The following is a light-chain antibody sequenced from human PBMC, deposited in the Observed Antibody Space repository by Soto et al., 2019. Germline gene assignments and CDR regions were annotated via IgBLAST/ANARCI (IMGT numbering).Light chain of an antibody. CDR3: TSYVGNDIWV. CDR1: SSDVGAYKY. J-gene: IGLJ3*02. V-gene: IGLV2-8*01. Sequence: QSVLTQPPSASGSPGQSVTISCTGTSSDVGAYKYVSWYQQYPGKAPKLMIYEVTTRPSGVPDRFSGSKSGNTASLTVSGLHAEDEADYYGTSYVGNDIWVFGGGTKVTVL. CDR2: EVT.